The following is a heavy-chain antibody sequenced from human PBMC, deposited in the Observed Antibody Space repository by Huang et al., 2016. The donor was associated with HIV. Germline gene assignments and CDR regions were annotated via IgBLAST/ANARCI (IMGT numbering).Heavy chain of an antibody. CDR2: SGPLLSVT. CDR1: GGSFNSLA. J-gene: IGHJ3*01. Sequence: VQLVQSGAEVKRPGTSVKISCKASGGSFNSLAFNWVRQAPGQGLKSMGGSGPLLSVTNYAEKFRGRLTISADRSTSTVFMELRGLTSEDTAVFFWAREGQTWYGKPIAAFEFWGQGTTVIVSP. CDR3: AREGQTWYGKPIAAFEF. V-gene: IGHV1-69*10. D-gene: IGHD6-13*01.